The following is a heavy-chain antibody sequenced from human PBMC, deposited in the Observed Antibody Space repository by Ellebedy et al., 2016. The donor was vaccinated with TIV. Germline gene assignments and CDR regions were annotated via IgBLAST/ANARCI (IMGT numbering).Heavy chain of an antibody. V-gene: IGHV3-23*01. D-gene: IGHD4-23*01. J-gene: IGHJ3*01. CDR1: GLTFSSHA. Sequence: PGGSLRLSCAASGLTFSSHAMSWVRQAPGKGLEWVSSLTESGGNTYYADSVKGRFTISRDNSKDTLFLQMNSLRAADTAIYFCARDPVGVGPAFDVWGQGTMFTVSS. CDR2: LTESGGNT. CDR3: ARDPVGVGPAFDV.